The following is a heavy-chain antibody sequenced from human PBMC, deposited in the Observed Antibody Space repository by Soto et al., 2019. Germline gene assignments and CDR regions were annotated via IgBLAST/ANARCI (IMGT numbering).Heavy chain of an antibody. CDR1: GASISSSDW. Sequence: QVQLQESGPGLVMPSGTLSLTCAVSGASISSSDWWNWVRQPPGKGLEWIGEIYHGGTTIYNPSHNSRVSISIDESKNHVPLKLTAVTAAATAVYDCARDVKAPNDARALDHWGQGILATVSS. CDR3: ARDVKAPNDARALDH. V-gene: IGHV4-4*02. D-gene: IGHD1-1*01. J-gene: IGHJ4*02. CDR2: IYHGGTT.